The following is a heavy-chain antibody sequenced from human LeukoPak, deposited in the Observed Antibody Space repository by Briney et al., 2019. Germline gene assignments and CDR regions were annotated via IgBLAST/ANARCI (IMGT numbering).Heavy chain of an antibody. J-gene: IGHJ4*02. CDR1: GYTFTGYY. CDR3: ARLSSSWSKEFDY. D-gene: IGHD6-13*01. V-gene: IGHV1-2*02. CDR2: INPNSGGT. Sequence: ASVKVSCKASGYTFTGYYMHWVRQAPGQGLEWMGWINPNSGGTNYAQKFQGRVTTTRDTSISTAYMELSRLRSDDTAVYYCARLSSSWSKEFDYWGQGTLVTVSS.